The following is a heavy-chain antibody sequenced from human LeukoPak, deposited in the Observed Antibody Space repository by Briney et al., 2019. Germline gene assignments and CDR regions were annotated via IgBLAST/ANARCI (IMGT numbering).Heavy chain of an antibody. D-gene: IGHD3-3*01. Sequence: GASVKVSCKASGYTFTSYDINWVRQATGQGLEWMGWMNPNSGNTGYAQKFQGRVTMTRNTSISTAYMELSSLRSEDRAVYYCARGDFWSGYYSIYYYYGMDVWGQGTTVTVSS. V-gene: IGHV1-8*01. CDR2: MNPNSGNT. J-gene: IGHJ6*02. CDR3: ARGDFWSGYYSIYYYYGMDV. CDR1: GYTFTSYD.